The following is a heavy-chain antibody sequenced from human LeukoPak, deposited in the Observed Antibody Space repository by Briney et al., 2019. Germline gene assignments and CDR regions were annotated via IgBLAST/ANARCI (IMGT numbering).Heavy chain of an antibody. CDR2: INSDGSST. CDR3: AKDRFGSGTNYLDS. V-gene: IGHV3-74*01. D-gene: IGHD3-10*01. J-gene: IGHJ4*02. Sequence: PGGSLRLSCAASGFTFSSYWMHWVRHAPEKGLVWVSRINSDGSSTRYADSVKGRFTISRDNSNNTVNLHMTSLTADDTAVYCCAKDRFGSGTNYLDSWGQGTLVAVSS. CDR1: GFTFSSYW.